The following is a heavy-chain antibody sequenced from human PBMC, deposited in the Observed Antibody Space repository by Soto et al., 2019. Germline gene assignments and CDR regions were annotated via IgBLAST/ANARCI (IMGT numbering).Heavy chain of an antibody. D-gene: IGHD6-19*01. V-gene: IGHV4-31*03. CDR1: GGSISSGGYY. J-gene: IGHJ4*02. CDR2: IYYSGST. CDR3: ARGTGRRAVAFDY. Sequence: SETLSLTCTVSGGSISSGGYYWSWIRQHPGKGLEWIGYIYYSGSTYYNPSLKSRVTISVDTSKNQFSLKLSSVTAADTAVYYCARGTGRRAVAFDYWGQGTLVTVSS.